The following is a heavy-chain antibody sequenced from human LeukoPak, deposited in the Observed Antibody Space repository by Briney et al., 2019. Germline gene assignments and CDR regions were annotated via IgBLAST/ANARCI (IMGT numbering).Heavy chain of an antibody. CDR2: IYWDDDK. Sequence: SGPTLVNPTRTLTLAFTFSGFSSSSSGEGVAWIRQPPGKALEWLALIYWDDDKRYNPSLKSRLTITKDTSKNQVVLTMTNLDPVDTATYYCAHGHTSQWMNAFDIWGQGTVVTVSS. CDR1: GFSSSSSGEG. CDR3: AHGHTSQWMNAFDI. J-gene: IGHJ3*02. V-gene: IGHV2-5*02. D-gene: IGHD5-12*01.